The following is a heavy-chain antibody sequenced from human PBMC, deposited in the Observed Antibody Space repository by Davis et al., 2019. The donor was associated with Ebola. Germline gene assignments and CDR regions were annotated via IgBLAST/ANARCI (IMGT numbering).Heavy chain of an antibody. CDR1: GDSVSSGG. D-gene: IGHD6-19*01. V-gene: IGHV6-1*01. CDR2: TYYSSSKWYN. CDR3: ARGWFRSGMDV. Sequence: HSQTLSLTCAISGDSVSSGGWNWIRQSPSRGLEWLGRTYYSSSKWYNDYAVSVKSRITINPDTSKNQFSLQLNSVTPEDTAVYYCARGWFRSGMDVWGQGTTITVSS. J-gene: IGHJ6*02.